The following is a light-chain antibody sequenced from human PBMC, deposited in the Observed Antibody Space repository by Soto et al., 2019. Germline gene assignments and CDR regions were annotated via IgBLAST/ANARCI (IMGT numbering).Light chain of an antibody. CDR2: RTS. CDR1: QTISSN. J-gene: IGKJ4*01. CDR3: QQYNNWPRAT. Sequence: ETVMTQSPATLSVSPGERATLSCRASQTISSNLAWYQQKPGQAPRLLMFRTSTRATGIPARFSGSGSGTEFNITISSLQSEDSAVYYCQQYNNWPRATFGRGTKVDIK. V-gene: IGKV3-15*01.